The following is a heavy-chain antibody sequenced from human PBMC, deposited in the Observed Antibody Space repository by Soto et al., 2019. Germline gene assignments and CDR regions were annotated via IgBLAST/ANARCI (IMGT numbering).Heavy chain of an antibody. CDR2: VDPRSGDT. Sequence: ASVKVSCKASGYPFTGYYTHWVRQAPGQGPEWMGWVDPRSGDTHYVQKFQGRVTMTRDTSTTTAYMELTRLRSDDTAVYFCARRPMWTKVIYDSGMDVWGQGTTVTVSS. V-gene: IGHV1-2*02. CDR3: ARRPMWTKVIYDSGMDV. J-gene: IGHJ6*02. CDR1: GYPFTGYY. D-gene: IGHD2-21*01.